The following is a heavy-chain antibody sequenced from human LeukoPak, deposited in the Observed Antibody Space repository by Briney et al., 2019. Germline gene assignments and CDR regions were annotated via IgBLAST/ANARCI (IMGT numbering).Heavy chain of an antibody. V-gene: IGHV4-34*01. CDR3: ARKGGYSFDY. Sequence: SETLSLTCAVYGGSFSGYYWSWIRQPPGKGLEWIGEINHSGSTNYNPSLKSRVTISVDTSKNQFSLKLSSVTAADTAVYYCARKGGYSFDYWGQGTLVTVSS. CDR1: GGSFSGYY. J-gene: IGHJ4*02. CDR2: INHSGST.